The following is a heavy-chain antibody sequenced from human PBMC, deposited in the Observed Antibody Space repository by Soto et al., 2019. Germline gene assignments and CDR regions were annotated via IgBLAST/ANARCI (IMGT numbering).Heavy chain of an antibody. V-gene: IGHV4-34*01. D-gene: IGHD6-13*01. J-gene: IGHJ1*01. Sequence: DPLSLSCAVYGGSASGYYWNWLRQHQGKGLEWIGEINHSGSTNYNPSLKSRVTISVDTSKNQLSLNLSSVTAADTAVYYCARDLGDSRPWYEEVYWGQGTLVTVSS. CDR2: INHSGST. CDR3: ARDLGDSRPWYEEVY. CDR1: GGSASGYY.